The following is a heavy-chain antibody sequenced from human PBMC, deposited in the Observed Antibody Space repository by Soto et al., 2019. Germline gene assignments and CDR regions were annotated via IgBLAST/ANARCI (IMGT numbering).Heavy chain of an antibody. CDR2: ISYDGSNK. D-gene: IGHD4-17*01. CDR3: ARDPVYGDEKYYYGMDV. CDR1: GFTFSSYA. J-gene: IGHJ6*02. Sequence: PGGSLRLSCAASGFTFSSYAMHWVRQAPGKGLEWVAVISYDGSNKYYADSVKGRFTISRDNSKNTLYLQMNSLRAEDTAVYYCARDPVYGDEKYYYGMDVWGRGTTVTVSS. V-gene: IGHV3-30-3*01.